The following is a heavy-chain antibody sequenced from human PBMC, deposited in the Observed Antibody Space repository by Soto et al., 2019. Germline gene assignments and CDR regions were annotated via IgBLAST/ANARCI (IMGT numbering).Heavy chain of an antibody. D-gene: IGHD1-7*01. J-gene: IGHJ4*02. V-gene: IGHV3-23*01. Sequence: PGGSLRLSCAASGFTFSSCAMSWVRQAPGKGLEWASTISGGGGGATYYGDSVKGRFTISRDTYKNTLSLQMNSLRGDDTAVYYCAKVASNWYYTRYYFDYWGQGTLVTVSS. CDR2: ISGGGGGAT. CDR1: GFTFSSCA. CDR3: AKVASNWYYTRYYFDY.